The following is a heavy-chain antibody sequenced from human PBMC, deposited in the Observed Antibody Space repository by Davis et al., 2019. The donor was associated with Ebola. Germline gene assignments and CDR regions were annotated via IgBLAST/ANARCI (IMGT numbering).Heavy chain of an antibody. V-gene: IGHV4-59*12. CDR3: ARGLTTAVTSGFDP. CDR1: GGSISSYY. J-gene: IGHJ5*02. D-gene: IGHD4-11*01. Sequence: PSETLSLTCTVSGGSISSYYWGWIRQPPGKGLEWIGYIYYSGGTYYKPSLKSRVTISLAKSKNQFSLNLYSVTAADTAVYYCARGLTTAVTSGFDPWGQGTLVTVSS. CDR2: IYYSGGT.